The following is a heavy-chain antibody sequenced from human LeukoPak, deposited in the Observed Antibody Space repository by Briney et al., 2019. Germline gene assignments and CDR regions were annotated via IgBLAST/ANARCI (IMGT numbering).Heavy chain of an antibody. CDR2: IYYSGST. V-gene: IGHV4-59*01. D-gene: IGHD5-18*01. Sequence: PSETLSLTCTVSGGSISSYYWSWIRQPPGKGLEWIGYIYYSGSTNYNPSLKSRVTISVVTSKNQFSLKLSSVTAADTAVYYCARVASIQTPYDAFDIWGQGTMVTVSS. CDR3: ARVASIQTPYDAFDI. J-gene: IGHJ3*02. CDR1: GGSISSYY.